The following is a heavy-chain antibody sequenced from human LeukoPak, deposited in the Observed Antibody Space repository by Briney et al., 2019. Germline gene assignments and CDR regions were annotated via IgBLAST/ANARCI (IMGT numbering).Heavy chain of an antibody. CDR3: ARHWVAVAGGAFDI. J-gene: IGHJ3*02. CDR1: GDSISSSSYY. V-gene: IGHV4-39*01. Sequence: SETLSLTCTVSGDSISSSSYYWGWIRQPPGKGLEWIGSIYYSGSTYYNPSLKSRVTISVDTSKNQFSLKLSSVTAADTAVYYCARHWVAVAGGAFDIWGQGTMVTVSS. CDR2: IYYSGST. D-gene: IGHD6-19*01.